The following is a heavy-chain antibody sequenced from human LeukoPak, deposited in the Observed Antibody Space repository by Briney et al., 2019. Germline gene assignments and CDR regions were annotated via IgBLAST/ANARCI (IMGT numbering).Heavy chain of an antibody. CDR2: IHYSGST. CDR3: ARGQDWNYETLAS. Sequence: SETLSLTCTVSGGSISSSSYYWGWIRQPPGKGLEWIGSIHYSGSTYYNPSLKSRVTISVDTSKNQFSLKLSSVTAADTAVYYCARGQDWNYETLASWGQGTLVTVSS. V-gene: IGHV4-39*07. J-gene: IGHJ4*02. D-gene: IGHD1-7*01. CDR1: GGSISSSSYY.